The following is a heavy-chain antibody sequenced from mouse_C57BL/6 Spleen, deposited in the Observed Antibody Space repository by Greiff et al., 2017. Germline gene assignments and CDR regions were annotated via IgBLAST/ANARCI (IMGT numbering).Heavy chain of an antibody. Sequence: QVQLKESGPELVKPGASVKISCKASGYAFSSSWMNWVKQRPGKGLEWIGRIYPGDGDTNYNGKFKGKATLTADKSSSTAYMQLSSLTSEDSAVYFCARGIYYGNYGYFDVWGTGTTVTVSS. D-gene: IGHD2-1*01. CDR3: ARGIYYGNYGYFDV. V-gene: IGHV1-82*01. CDR1: GYAFSSSW. CDR2: IYPGDGDT. J-gene: IGHJ1*03.